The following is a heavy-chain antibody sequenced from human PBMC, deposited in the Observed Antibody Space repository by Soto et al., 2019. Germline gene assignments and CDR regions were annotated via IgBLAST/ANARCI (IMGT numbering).Heavy chain of an antibody. CDR3: AKDLVIAVAGSPATFDY. V-gene: IGHV3-23*01. D-gene: IGHD6-19*01. Sequence: PGGSLRLSCTASGFTFSSYAMTWVRQAPGKGLQWVSGISGSGGSTYYEDSVKGRFTISRDNSKNKVYLQMNSLRAEDTAVYYCAKDLVIAVAGSPATFDYWGQGTLVTVSS. CDR1: GFTFSSYA. CDR2: ISGSGGST. J-gene: IGHJ4*02.